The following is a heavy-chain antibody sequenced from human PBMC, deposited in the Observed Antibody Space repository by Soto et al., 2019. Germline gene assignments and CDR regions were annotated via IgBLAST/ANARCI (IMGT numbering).Heavy chain of an antibody. Sequence: GGSLRLSCAASGFTFSSYSMNWVRQAPGKGLEWVSSISSSSSYIYYADSVKGRFTISRDNAKNSLYLQMNSLRAEDPAVYYCAREGSVSPPQDYWGQGTLVTVSS. CDR3: AREGSVSPPQDY. CDR2: ISSSSSYI. D-gene: IGHD3-10*01. J-gene: IGHJ4*02. CDR1: GFTFSSYS. V-gene: IGHV3-21*01.